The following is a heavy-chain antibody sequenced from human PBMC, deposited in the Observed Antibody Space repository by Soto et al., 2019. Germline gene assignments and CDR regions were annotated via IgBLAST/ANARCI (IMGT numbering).Heavy chain of an antibody. CDR1: GFTFSSYA. CDR2: ISYDGSNK. V-gene: IGHV3-30-3*01. J-gene: IGHJ4*02. Sequence: QVQLVESGGCVVQPGRSLRLSCAASGFTFSSYAMHWVRQAPGKGLEWVAVISYDGSNKYYADSVKGRFTISRDNSKNTLYLQMNSLRAEDTAVYYCARAEGWGPYYFDYWGQGTLVTVSS. CDR3: ARAEGWGPYYFDY. D-gene: IGHD7-27*01.